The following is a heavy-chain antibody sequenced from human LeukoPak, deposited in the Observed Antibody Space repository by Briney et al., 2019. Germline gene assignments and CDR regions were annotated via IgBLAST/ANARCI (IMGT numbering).Heavy chain of an antibody. Sequence: GGSLRLSCAVSGFTFRSYAMHWVRQAPGKGLEWVAVISYDGSNKYYADYVKGRFTISRDNSKNTLYLQMNSLRGEDTAVYYCARARVRDDSSGPEHFQHGGQGTLVTLLS. CDR1: GFTFRSYA. D-gene: IGHD3-22*01. CDR2: ISYDGSNK. V-gene: IGHV3-30-3*01. CDR3: ARARVRDDSSGPEHFQH. J-gene: IGHJ1*01.